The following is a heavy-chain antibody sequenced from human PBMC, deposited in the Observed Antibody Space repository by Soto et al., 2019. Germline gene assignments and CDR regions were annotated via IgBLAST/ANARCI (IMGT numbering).Heavy chain of an antibody. V-gene: IGHV3-30*18. Sequence: QVQLVESGGGLVQPGRSLRLSCEGSGFTFSKYGMHWVRQAPGKGLEWVAVMSSDGRNEYYADSMKGRFTISRDNSNSTLYLQMSSLRPEDTAVYYCAKVGHIAVVTAWFDYWGQGTLVTVSS. CDR3: AKVGHIAVVTAWFDY. CDR1: GFTFSKYG. J-gene: IGHJ4*02. CDR2: MSSDGRNE. D-gene: IGHD2-21*02.